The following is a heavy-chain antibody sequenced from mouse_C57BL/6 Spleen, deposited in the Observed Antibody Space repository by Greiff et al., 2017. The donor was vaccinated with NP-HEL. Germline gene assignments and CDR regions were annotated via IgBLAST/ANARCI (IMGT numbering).Heavy chain of an antibody. V-gene: IGHV1-82*01. CDR3: TREVYGNYFDY. CDR1: GYAFSSSW. Sequence: VQLQQSGPELVKPGASVKISCKASGYAFSSSWMTWVKQRPGKGLESIGRIYPGDGDTNYNGTFKGKATLTADKSSSTAYMQLSSLTSEDSAVYCCTREVYGNYFDYWGQGTTLTVSS. CDR2: IYPGDGDT. J-gene: IGHJ2*01. D-gene: IGHD2-1*01.